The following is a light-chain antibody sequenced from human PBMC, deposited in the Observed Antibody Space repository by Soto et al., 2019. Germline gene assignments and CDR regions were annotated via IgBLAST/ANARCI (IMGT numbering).Light chain of an antibody. CDR2: GAS. J-gene: IGKJ1*01. Sequence: EIVLTQSPGTLSLSPGERATLFCRASESVSSSYLAWYQQKPGQAPRLLIYGASSRGSGTPDRFSGSGSGTAFTGTAFTLTISGLEPEDSAVYYCQQYDNTPWTFGQGTKVEI. V-gene: IGKV3-20*01. CDR1: ESVSSSY. CDR3: QQYDNTPWT.